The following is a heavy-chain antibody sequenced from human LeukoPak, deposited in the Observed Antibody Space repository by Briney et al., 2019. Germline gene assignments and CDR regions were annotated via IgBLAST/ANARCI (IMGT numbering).Heavy chain of an antibody. J-gene: IGHJ3*02. CDR3: AKDRFCSGAGCSDAFDI. V-gene: IGHV3-23*01. CDR1: GLSFSSYA. CDR2: ISGSGGTT. D-gene: IGHD2-15*01. Sequence: AGGSLRLSCAATGLSFSSYAMGWVRQTPGKGLEWVSYISGSGGTTYYADSVRGRFTIYRDNSKSTLYLQLNRRRAEDTAIYCGAKDRFCSGAGCSDAFDIWGQGTMVTVSS.